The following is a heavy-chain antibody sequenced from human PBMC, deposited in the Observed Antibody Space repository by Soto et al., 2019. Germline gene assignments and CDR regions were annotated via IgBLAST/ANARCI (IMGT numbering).Heavy chain of an antibody. J-gene: IGHJ3*02. CDR1: GYTFTSYA. Sequence: ASVKVSCKASGYTFTSYAMHWVRQAPGQRLEWMGWINAGNGNTKYSQKFQGRVTITRDTSASTAYMELSSLRSEDTAVYYCARGGSDSYGYRHDAFDIWGQGTMVTVSS. CDR3: ARGGSDSYGYRHDAFDI. V-gene: IGHV1-3*01. CDR2: INAGNGNT. D-gene: IGHD5-18*01.